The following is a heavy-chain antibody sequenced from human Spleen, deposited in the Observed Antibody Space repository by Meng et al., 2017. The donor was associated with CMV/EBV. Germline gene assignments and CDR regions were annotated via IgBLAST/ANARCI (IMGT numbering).Heavy chain of an antibody. J-gene: IGHJ4*02. D-gene: IGHD6-19*01. CDR2: IVVGSGNT. V-gene: IGHV1-58*01. CDR1: GFTFTSSA. Sequence: SVKVSCKASGFTFTSSAVQWVRQARGQRLEWIGWIVVGSGNTNYAQKFQERVTITRDMSTSTAYMELSSLRSEDTAVYYCAASAAWGSGWTRPDYWGQGVLVTVSS. CDR3: AASAAWGSGWTRPDY.